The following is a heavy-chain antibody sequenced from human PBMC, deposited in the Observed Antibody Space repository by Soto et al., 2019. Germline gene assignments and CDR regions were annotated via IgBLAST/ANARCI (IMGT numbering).Heavy chain of an antibody. CDR2: IHPSGGGS. V-gene: IGHV1-46*02. CDR3: ARGGHIAVVTASFAS. D-gene: IGHD2-21*02. Sequence: QVQLVQSGAEVKKPGASVKVSCKPSGYTLNTYYLHWVRQAPGQGLEWMGIIHPSGGGSTYAQKFLGRAPMTRDPSTSTVFMELGSLRSADTAVYYCARGGHIAVVTASFASWGQGPPVTVSS. J-gene: IGHJ4*02. CDR1: GYTLNTYY.